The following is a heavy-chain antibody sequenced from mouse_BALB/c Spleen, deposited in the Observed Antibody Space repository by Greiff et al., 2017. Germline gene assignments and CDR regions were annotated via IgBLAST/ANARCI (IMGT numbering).Heavy chain of an antibody. J-gene: IGHJ4*01. CDR1: GFSLTSYG. Sequence: QVQLQQSGPSLVQPSQSLSITCTVSGFSLTSYGVHWVRQSPGKGLEWLGVIWRGGSTDYNAAFMSRLSITKDNSKSQVFFKMNSLQADDTAIYYCAKKGGITTKILAMDYWGQGTSVTVSS. D-gene: IGHD1-2*01. CDR2: IWRGGST. V-gene: IGHV2-5-1*01. CDR3: AKKGGITTKILAMDY.